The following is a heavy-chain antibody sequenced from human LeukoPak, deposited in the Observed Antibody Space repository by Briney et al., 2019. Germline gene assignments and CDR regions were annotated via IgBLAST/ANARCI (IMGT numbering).Heavy chain of an antibody. Sequence: GASVKVSCKASGNTFTSYYIHWVRQAPGRGLERMGVINPTDGSTSYAQRIQGRVTMTSDTSTSTVYMDLRGLRSEDTAVYYCARARPIQLWLLGWFDPWGQGTLVTVSS. CDR1: GNTFTSYY. D-gene: IGHD5-18*01. J-gene: IGHJ5*02. CDR2: INPTDGST. CDR3: ARARPIQLWLLGWFDP. V-gene: IGHV1-46*01.